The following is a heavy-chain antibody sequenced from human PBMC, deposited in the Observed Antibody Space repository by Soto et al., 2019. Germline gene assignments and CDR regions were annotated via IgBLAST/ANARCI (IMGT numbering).Heavy chain of an antibody. CDR1: GGSFSGYY. V-gene: IGHV4-34*01. CDR2: INHSGST. D-gene: IGHD3-22*01. Sequence: SETLSLTCAVYGGSFSGYYWSWIRQPPGKGLEWIGEINHSGSTNYNPSLKSRVTISVDTSKNQFSLKLSSVTAADTAVYYCARGSRLMDSSGYYAFDIWGQGTMVTVSS. J-gene: IGHJ3*02. CDR3: ARGSRLMDSSGYYAFDI.